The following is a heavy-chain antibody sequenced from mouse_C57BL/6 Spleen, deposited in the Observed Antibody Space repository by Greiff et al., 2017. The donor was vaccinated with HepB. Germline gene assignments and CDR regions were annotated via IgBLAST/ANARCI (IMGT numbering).Heavy chain of an antibody. Sequence: VQLQQSGPELVKPGASVKISCKASGYTFTDYYMNWVKQSHGKSLEWIGDINPNNGGTSYNQKFKGKATLTVDKSSSTAYMELRSLTSEDSAVYYWARPDYYGSRSWFAYWGQGTLVTVSA. CDR3: ARPDYYGSRSWFAY. D-gene: IGHD1-1*01. V-gene: IGHV1-26*01. CDR1: GYTFTDYY. CDR2: INPNNGGT. J-gene: IGHJ3*01.